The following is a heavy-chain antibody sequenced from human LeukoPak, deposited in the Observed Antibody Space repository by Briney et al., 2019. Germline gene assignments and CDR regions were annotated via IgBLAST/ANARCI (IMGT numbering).Heavy chain of an antibody. D-gene: IGHD6-13*01. CDR3: AKDRVATERYYMDV. CDR1: GFTFSSYE. V-gene: IGHV3-48*03. CDR2: ISSSGSTI. J-gene: IGHJ6*03. Sequence: GGSLRLSCAASGFTFSSYEMNWVRQAPGKGLEWVSYISSSGSTIYYADSVKGRFTISRDNAKNSLYLQMNSLRAEDTAVYYCAKDRVATERYYMDVWGKGTTVTISS.